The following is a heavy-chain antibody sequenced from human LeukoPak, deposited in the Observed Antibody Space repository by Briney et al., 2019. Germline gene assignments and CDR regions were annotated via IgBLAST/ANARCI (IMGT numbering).Heavy chain of an antibody. CDR3: AREGTTDSVPFDY. D-gene: IGHD4-11*01. V-gene: IGHV3-30-3*01. J-gene: IGHJ4*02. Sequence: GRSLRLSCGASGFTFSSYAMHWVRQAPGKGLEWVAVISYDGSNKYYADSVKGRFTISRDNSKNTLYLQMNSLRAEDTAVYYCAREGTTDSVPFDYWGQGTLVTVSS. CDR1: GFTFSSYA. CDR2: ISYDGSNK.